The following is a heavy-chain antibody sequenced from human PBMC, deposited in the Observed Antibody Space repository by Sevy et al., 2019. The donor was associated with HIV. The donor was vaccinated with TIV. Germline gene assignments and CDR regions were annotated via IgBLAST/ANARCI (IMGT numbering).Heavy chain of an antibody. J-gene: IGHJ6*02. CDR2: IIPIFGTA. CDR1: GGTFSSYA. CDR3: ARDLSGTYYYYGMDV. V-gene: IGHV1-69*13. D-gene: IGHD2-15*01. Sequence: ASVKVSCKASGGTFSSYAISWVRQAPGQGLEWMGGIIPIFGTANYAQKFQGRVTITADESTRTAYMELSSLRSEETAVYYCARDLSGTYYYYGMDVWGQGTTVTVSS.